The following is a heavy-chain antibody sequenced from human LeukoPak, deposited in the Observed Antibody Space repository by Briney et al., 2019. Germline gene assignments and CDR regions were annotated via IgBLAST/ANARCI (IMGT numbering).Heavy chain of an antibody. CDR3: AKVVQLPPLTWYYFDY. CDR2: ISGSGDST. Sequence: PGGSLRLSCAASGFTFSSYAMSWVRQAPGKGLEWVSAISGSGDSTYYADSVKGRFTISRDNSKNTLYLQMNSLRAEDTAVYYCAKVVQLPPLTWYYFDYWGQGTLVTVSS. J-gene: IGHJ4*02. D-gene: IGHD2-2*01. CDR1: GFTFSSYA. V-gene: IGHV3-23*01.